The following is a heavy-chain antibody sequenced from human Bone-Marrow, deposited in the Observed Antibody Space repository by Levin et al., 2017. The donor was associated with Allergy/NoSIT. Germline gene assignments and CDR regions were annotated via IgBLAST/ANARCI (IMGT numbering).Heavy chain of an antibody. D-gene: IGHD1-1*01. V-gene: IGHV3-23*01. CDR1: GFTLSSYA. J-gene: IGHJ4*02. CDR3: AKDRSLERRGIFDY. CDR2: ISGSGGET. Sequence: GESLKISCAASGFTLSSYAMSWVRQAPWKGLEWVSGISGSGGETYYADSVKGRFTISRDNSKNTLYLQMNSLRAEDTAVYFCAKDRSLERRGIFDYWGQGTLVTVSS.